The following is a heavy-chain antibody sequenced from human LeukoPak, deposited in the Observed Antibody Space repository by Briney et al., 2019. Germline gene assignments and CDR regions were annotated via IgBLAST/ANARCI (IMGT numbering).Heavy chain of an antibody. CDR2: ITPIFGTA. V-gene: IGHV1-69*13. Sequence: SVKVSCKASGGTFSNYAISWVRQAPGQGLEWMGGITPIFGTANYARKFQGRVTITAHESTSTAYMELSSLRSEDTAVYYCARIASSSWYLGYFDYWGQGTLVTVSS. J-gene: IGHJ4*02. CDR3: ARIASSSWYLGYFDY. CDR1: GGTFSNYA. D-gene: IGHD6-13*01.